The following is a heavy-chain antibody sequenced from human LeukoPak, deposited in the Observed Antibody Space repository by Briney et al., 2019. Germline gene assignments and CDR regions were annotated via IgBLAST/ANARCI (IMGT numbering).Heavy chain of an antibody. D-gene: IGHD5-12*01. CDR2: IHPNSGGT. CDR1: GYTFTGYY. V-gene: IGHV1-2*02. J-gene: IGHJ4*02. Sequence: ASVKVSCKASGYTFTGYYMHWVRQAPGQGLEWMGWIHPNSGGTNYAQKFQGRVTMTRDTPLSTAYMELSRLRSDDTAVYYCARTNSGYDFIPDYWGQGTLVTVSS. CDR3: ARTNSGYDFIPDY.